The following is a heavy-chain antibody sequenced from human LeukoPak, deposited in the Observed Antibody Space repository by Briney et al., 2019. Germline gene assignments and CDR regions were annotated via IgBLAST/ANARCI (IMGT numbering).Heavy chain of an antibody. V-gene: IGHV3-21*01. CDR2: ITTSSSYI. J-gene: IGHJ6*02. Sequence: GGSLRLSCAASGFHFGSYDMNWVRQAPGKGLEWVSSITTSSSYIYYADSVKGRFTVSRDNAKNSLYLQMNSLRAEDTAVYYCASHIVVVTAIRYYAMDVWGQGTTVTVSS. D-gene: IGHD2-2*01. CDR3: ASHIVVVTAIRYYAMDV. CDR1: GFHFGSYD.